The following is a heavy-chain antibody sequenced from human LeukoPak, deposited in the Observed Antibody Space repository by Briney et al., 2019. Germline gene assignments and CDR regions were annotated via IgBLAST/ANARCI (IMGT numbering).Heavy chain of an antibody. CDR2: IYYSGST. CDR3: AREYYYDSSGYYGSAFDI. V-gene: IGHV4-59*01. J-gene: IGHJ3*02. D-gene: IGHD3-22*01. CDR1: GGSISSYY. Sequence: SETLPLTCTVSGGSISSYYWSWIRQPPGKGLEWIGYIYYSGSTNYNPSLKSRVTISVDTSKNQFSLKLSSVTAADTAVYYCAREYYYDSSGYYGSAFDIWGQGTMVTVSS.